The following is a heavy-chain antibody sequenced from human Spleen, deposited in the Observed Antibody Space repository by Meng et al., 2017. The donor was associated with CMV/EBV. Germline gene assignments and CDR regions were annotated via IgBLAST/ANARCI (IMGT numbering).Heavy chain of an antibody. CDR1: GDSLTESS. Sequence: QVQLVQAGAEAKKTGASVKVSCKVFGDSLTESSMHWVRQAPGQGLEWMGGLESEDGETIYAQRFQGRVIMTEDTSTDTAYMELSSLRSEDTAVYYCATEDSSGWLLYWGQGTLVMSPQ. V-gene: IGHV1-24*01. D-gene: IGHD6-19*01. CDR2: LESEDGET. J-gene: IGHJ4*02. CDR3: ATEDSSGWLLY.